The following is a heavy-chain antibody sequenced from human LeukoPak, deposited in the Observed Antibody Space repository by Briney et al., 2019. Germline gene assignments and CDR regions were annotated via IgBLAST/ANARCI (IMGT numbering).Heavy chain of an antibody. Sequence: SGPALVKPTQTLTLTCTFSGFSLSTSGMCVSWIRQPPGKALEWLALIDWDDDKYYSTSLKTRLTISKDTSKNQVVLTMTNMDPVDTATYYCARIPDYDTLTGYSSKLFDYWGQGTLVTVSS. CDR1: GFSLSTSGMC. D-gene: IGHD3-9*01. V-gene: IGHV2-70*01. CDR2: IDWDDDK. J-gene: IGHJ4*02. CDR3: ARIPDYDTLTGYSSKLFDY.